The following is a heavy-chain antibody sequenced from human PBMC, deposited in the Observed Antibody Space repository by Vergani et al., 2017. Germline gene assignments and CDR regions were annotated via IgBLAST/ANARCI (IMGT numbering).Heavy chain of an antibody. Sequence: EVQLVESGGGLVQPGRSLRLSCAASGFTFDDYAMHWVRQAPGKGLEWVSYISSSGSTIYYADSVKGRFTISRDNAKNSLYLQMNSLRAEDTAVYYCARMTLLYYFDYWGQGTLVTVSS. J-gene: IGHJ4*02. D-gene: IGHD2/OR15-2a*01. CDR2: ISSSGSTI. CDR1: GFTFDDYA. V-gene: IGHV3-48*03. CDR3: ARMTLLYYFDY.